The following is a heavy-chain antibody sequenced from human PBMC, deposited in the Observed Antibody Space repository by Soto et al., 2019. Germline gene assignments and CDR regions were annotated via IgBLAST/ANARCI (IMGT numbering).Heavy chain of an antibody. Sequence: PSETLSLTCTVSGGSISSYYWSWIRQPPGKGLEWIGYIYYSGSTNYNPSLKSRVTISVDTSKNQFSLKLSSVTAADTAVYYCAREVVGVAASIYYYYYMDVWGKGTTVTVSS. J-gene: IGHJ6*03. D-gene: IGHD2-15*01. CDR1: GGSISSYY. V-gene: IGHV4-59*01. CDR3: AREVVGVAASIYYYYYMDV. CDR2: IYYSGST.